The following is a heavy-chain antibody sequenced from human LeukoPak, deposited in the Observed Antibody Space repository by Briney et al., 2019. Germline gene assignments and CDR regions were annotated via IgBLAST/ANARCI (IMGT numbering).Heavy chain of an antibody. V-gene: IGHV1-69*04. Sequence: SVKVSCKASGGTFSSYAIRWVRQAPGQGLEWMGRIIPILGIANYAQKFQGRVTITADKSTSTAYMELSSLRSEDTAVYYCARDFWSELNYYYGMDVWGQGTTVTVSS. CDR1: GGTFSSYA. CDR2: IIPILGIA. CDR3: ARDFWSELNYYYGMDV. D-gene: IGHD3-3*01. J-gene: IGHJ6*02.